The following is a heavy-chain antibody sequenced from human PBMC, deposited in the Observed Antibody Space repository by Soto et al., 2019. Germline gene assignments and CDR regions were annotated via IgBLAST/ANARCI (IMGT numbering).Heavy chain of an antibody. CDR1: GGSISSYY. J-gene: IGHJ4*02. CDR2: IYYSGST. CDR3: ARAPSSGWRLEAMFDC. V-gene: IGHV4-59*01. D-gene: IGHD6-19*01. Sequence: PSETLSLTCTVSGGSISSYYWSWIRQPPGKGLEWIGYIYYSGSTNYNPSLKSRVTISVDTSKNQFSLKLSSVTAADTAVYYCARAPSSGWRLEAMFDCWGQGTLVTVSS.